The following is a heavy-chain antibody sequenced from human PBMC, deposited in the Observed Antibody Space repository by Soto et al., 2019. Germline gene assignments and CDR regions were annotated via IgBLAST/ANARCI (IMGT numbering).Heavy chain of an antibody. CDR2: ISAYNGNT. CDR3: ASYCSSTSCPDKYGMDV. Sequence: QVQLVQSGAEVKKPGASVKVSCKASGYTFTSYGISWVRQAPGQGLEWMGWISAYNGNTNYAQKIQGRVTMTTDTSTSTAYMELRSLRSDDTAVYYCASYCSSTSCPDKYGMDVWGQGTTVTVSS. V-gene: IGHV1-18*01. D-gene: IGHD2-2*01. CDR1: GYTFTSYG. J-gene: IGHJ6*02.